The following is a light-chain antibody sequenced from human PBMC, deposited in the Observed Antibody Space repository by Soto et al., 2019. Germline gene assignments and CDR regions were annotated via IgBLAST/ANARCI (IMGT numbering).Light chain of an antibody. J-gene: IGLJ1*01. V-gene: IGLV2-23*01. Sequence: QSSLTQPASVSGSPGRSITISCTGTSSDVGSYNLVSWYQQHPGKAPKLMIYEGSKRPSGVSNRFSGSKSGNTASLTISGLQAEDEADYYCCSYAGSSTYVLGTGTKV. CDR3: CSYAGSSTYV. CDR1: SSDVGSYNL. CDR2: EGS.